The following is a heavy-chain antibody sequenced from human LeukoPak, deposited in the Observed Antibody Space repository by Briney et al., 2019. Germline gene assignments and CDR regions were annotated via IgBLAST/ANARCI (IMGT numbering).Heavy chain of an antibody. V-gene: IGHV4-59*01. CDR3: ARVRANYYYDSSGYDAFDI. CDR1: GGSISSYY. Sequence: SETLSLTCTVSGGSISSYYWSWIRQPPGKGLEWIGYTYYSGSTNYNPSLKSRVTISVDPSKIQFSLKLSSVTAADTAVYYCARVRANYYYDSSGYDAFDIWGQGTMVTVSS. J-gene: IGHJ3*02. CDR2: TYYSGST. D-gene: IGHD3-22*01.